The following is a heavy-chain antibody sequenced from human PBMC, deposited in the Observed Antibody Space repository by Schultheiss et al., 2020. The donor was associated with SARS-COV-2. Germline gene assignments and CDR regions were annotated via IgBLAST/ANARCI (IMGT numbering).Heavy chain of an antibody. D-gene: IGHD3-22*01. CDR3: ARDHDSSGYYPEYFQH. CDR2: IYYSGST. J-gene: IGHJ1*01. V-gene: IGHV4-39*02. Sequence: SQTLSLTCTVSGGSISSSSYYWGWIRQPPGKGLEWIGSIYYSGSTYYNPSLKSRVTISVDTSKNQFSLKLSSVTAADTAVYYCARDHDSSGYYPEYFQHWGQGTLVTVSS. CDR1: GGSISSSSYY.